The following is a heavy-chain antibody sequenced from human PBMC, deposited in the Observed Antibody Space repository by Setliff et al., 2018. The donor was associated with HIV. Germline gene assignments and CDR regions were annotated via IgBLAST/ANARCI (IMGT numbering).Heavy chain of an antibody. J-gene: IGHJ5*02. D-gene: IGHD1-20*01. Sequence: GGSLRLSCAASGFAFSTYAMSWIRQAPGKGLEWVSYISGGSTSHMNYADSVKGRFTISRDNAKNSLYLQMNSLRAEDTAVYYCARYKWNNWIFGWFDPWGQGTQVTVSS. CDR2: ISGGSTSHM. CDR1: GFAFSTYA. V-gene: IGHV3-11*06. CDR3: ARYKWNNWIFGWFDP.